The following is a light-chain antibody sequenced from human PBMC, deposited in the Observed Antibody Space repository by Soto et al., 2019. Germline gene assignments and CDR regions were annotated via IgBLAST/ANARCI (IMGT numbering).Light chain of an antibody. J-gene: IGKJ1*01. CDR1: QSVSSN. CDR3: QQYHDWPLT. CDR2: GAF. Sequence: EIVLTQSPATLSMSPGERANLSCRASQSVSSNLAWYQQKPGQAPSLLIYGAFTRATGIPARFSGTGSGTEFTLTISSLQSEDFALYYRQQYHDWPLTFGQGTKVDIK. V-gene: IGKV3-15*01.